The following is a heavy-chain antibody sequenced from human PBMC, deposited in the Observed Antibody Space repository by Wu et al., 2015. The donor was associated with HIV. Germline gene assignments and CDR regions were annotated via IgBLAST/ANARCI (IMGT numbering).Heavy chain of an antibody. CDR3: ARQHPPRYFGESLFPSNIDH. J-gene: IGHJ1*01. CDR1: GFTFSSWH. V-gene: IGHV1-18*01. Sequence: QVQLLQSGPEVKKPGASVRVSCKASGFTFSSWHITWVRQSPGQGLEWMGAIDNKNGHTEYRQTFKDRVTMSSDTSTQTAYLELRSLRSGDTAVYYCARQHPPRYFGESLFPSNIDHWGQGTLVTVSS. D-gene: IGHD3-10*01. CDR2: IDNKNGHT.